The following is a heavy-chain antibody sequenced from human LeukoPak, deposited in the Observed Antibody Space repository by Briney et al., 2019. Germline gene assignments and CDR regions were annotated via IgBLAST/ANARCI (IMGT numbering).Heavy chain of an antibody. CDR3: AREGAFGTYAFDI. J-gene: IGHJ3*02. CDR2: ISGSNGNT. CDR1: SYTFTRYG. D-gene: IGHD1-26*01. Sequence: ASVKVSCKASSYTFTRYGISWVRQAPGQGLEWMGWISGSNGNTNYAQKFQGRVSMTADTSTSTAYMELRSLRSDDTAVYYCAREGAFGTYAFDIWGQGTVVTVSS. V-gene: IGHV1-18*01.